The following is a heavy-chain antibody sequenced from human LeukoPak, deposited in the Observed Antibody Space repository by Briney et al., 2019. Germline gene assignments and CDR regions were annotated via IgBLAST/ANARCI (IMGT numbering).Heavy chain of an antibody. CDR3: ARTYYYDSSGYRAFDI. V-gene: IGHV5-51*01. CDR2: IYPGDSDT. CDR1: GYSFTRYW. D-gene: IGHD3-22*01. J-gene: IGHJ3*02. Sequence: GESLKISCKGSGYSFTRYWIGWVRQIPGKGLEWMGIIYPGDSDTRYRPSFQGQVTISADKSISTAYLQWSSLKASDTAMYYCARTYYYDSSGYRAFDIWGQGTMVTVSS.